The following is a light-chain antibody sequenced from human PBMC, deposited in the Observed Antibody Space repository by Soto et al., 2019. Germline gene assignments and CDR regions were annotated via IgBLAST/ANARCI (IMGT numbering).Light chain of an antibody. J-gene: IGLJ2*01. CDR3: AAWDDSLNGVT. V-gene: IGLV1-44*01. CDR1: RSNIGINT. Sequence: QSVLTQPPSASGTPGQRVTISCSGSRSNIGINTVNWYQQFPGTAPKLLIHSNSQRPSGVPDRFSGSKSDTSASLAISGLQSEDEADYYCAAWDDSLNGVTFGGGTKLTVL. CDR2: SNS.